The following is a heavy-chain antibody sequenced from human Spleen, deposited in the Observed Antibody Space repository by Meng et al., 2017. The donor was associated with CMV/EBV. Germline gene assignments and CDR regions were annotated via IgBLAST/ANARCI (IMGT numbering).Heavy chain of an antibody. J-gene: IGHJ6*02. V-gene: IGHV3-23*03. Sequence: GESLKISCAASGFIFGDYGMSWVRQAPGKGLEWVSVIYSGGSNTYYADYVKGRFSISRDNSEDTLYLQMNSLRVEDTAVYYCAKDDAYGSGTYYRPYYGMDVWGQGTTVTVSS. CDR1: GFIFGDYG. D-gene: IGHD3-10*01. CDR2: IYSGGSNT. CDR3: AKDDAYGSGTYYRPYYGMDV.